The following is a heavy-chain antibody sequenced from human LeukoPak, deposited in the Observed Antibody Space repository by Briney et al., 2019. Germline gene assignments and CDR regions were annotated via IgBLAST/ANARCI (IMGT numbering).Heavy chain of an antibody. V-gene: IGHV1-2*02. CDR1: GYTFTGYY. D-gene: IGHD5-18*01. Sequence: ASVKVSCKASGYTFTGYYMHWVRQAPGQGLEWMGWINPNSGGTNYAQKFQGRVTMTRDTSISTAYMELSRLRSDDTAVYYCARDMNTAMVDIDYWGQGTLVTVSS. CDR2: INPNSGGT. J-gene: IGHJ4*02. CDR3: ARDMNTAMVDIDY.